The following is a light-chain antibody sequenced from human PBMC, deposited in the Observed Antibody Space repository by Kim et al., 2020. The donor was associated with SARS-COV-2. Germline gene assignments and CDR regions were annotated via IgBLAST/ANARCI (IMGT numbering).Light chain of an antibody. CDR3: QQYGSPLRT. CDR2: GAS. V-gene: IGKV3-20*01. CDR1: QSLNSNY. J-gene: IGKJ1*01. Sequence: PPWERAPPSCRAGQSLNSNYLALYQQKPGPAPQPLIYGASSKASGIPDRFSGSGSGTDITLTISRLEPEDFAVYYCQQYGSPLRTFGQGTKVDIK.